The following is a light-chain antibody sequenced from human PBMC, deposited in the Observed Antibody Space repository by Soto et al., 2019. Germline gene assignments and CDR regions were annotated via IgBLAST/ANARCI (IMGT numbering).Light chain of an antibody. Sequence: DIQMTHSPSTLSASVGGRVTITCRASQSISSWLAWYQQKPGKAPKLLIYDASSLESGVPSRFSGSGSGTEFTLTISSLQPDDFATYYCRQHNSYSSTFGQGTKVDIK. CDR1: QSISSW. V-gene: IGKV1-5*01. J-gene: IGKJ1*01. CDR3: RQHNSYSST. CDR2: DAS.